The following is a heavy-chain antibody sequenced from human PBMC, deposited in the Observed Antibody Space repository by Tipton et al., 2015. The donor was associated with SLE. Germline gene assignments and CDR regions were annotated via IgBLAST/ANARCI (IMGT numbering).Heavy chain of an antibody. CDR2: ISHGGST. J-gene: IGHJ6*03. D-gene: IGHD2-2*03. V-gene: IGHV4-34*01. Sequence: TLSLTCAVYVGSLSGYYWSWIRQPPGKGLGWIGEISHGGSTNYNPSLTSRVTISEATSKNQFSLTLTSVTAADTGVYYCARGVAIYWITYYDYYMDVSGKGTTVTVSS. CDR1: VGSLSGYY. CDR3: ARGVAIYWITYYDYYMDV.